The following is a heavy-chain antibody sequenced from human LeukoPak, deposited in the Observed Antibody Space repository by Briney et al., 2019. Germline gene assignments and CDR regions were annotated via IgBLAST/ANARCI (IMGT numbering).Heavy chain of an antibody. CDR3: ARHYGSGKPWFDY. V-gene: IGHV4-59*01. CDR2: IYYSGST. D-gene: IGHD3-10*01. J-gene: IGHJ4*02. Sequence: SETLSLTCTVSGGSISSYYWSWIRQPPGKGLEWIGYIYYSGSTNYNPSLKSRVTISVDTSKNQFSLKLSSVTAADTAVYYCARHYGSGKPWFDYWGQGSLVTVSS. CDR1: GGSISSYY.